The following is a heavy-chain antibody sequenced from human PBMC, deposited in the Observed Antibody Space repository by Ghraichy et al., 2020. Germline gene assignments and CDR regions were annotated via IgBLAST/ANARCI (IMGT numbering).Heavy chain of an antibody. D-gene: IGHD2-21*02. V-gene: IGHV4-59*08. CDR3: ARNGAQEYCGGDCYSLAFDY. Sequence: SETLSLTCTVSGGSISSYYWSWIRQPPGKGLEWIGYIYYSGSTNYNPSLKSRVTISVDTSKNQFSLKLSSVTAADTAVYYCARNGAQEYCGGDCYSLAFDYWGQGTLVTVSS. CDR1: GGSISSYY. J-gene: IGHJ4*02. CDR2: IYYSGST.